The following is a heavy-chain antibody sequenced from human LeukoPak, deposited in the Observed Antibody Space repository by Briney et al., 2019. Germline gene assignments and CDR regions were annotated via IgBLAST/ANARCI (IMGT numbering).Heavy chain of an antibody. Sequence: GASVKVSCKASGYTFTSYYMHWVRQAPGQGPQWLGWISASNGNTNYAQKFRDRVTMSTDTSTGTAYLDVRSLTSDDTAVYYCARDHSNWNYAPDFWGQGTLVIVSS. CDR2: ISASNGNT. CDR1: GYTFTSYY. CDR3: ARDHSNWNYAPDF. V-gene: IGHV1-18*04. D-gene: IGHD1-7*01. J-gene: IGHJ4*02.